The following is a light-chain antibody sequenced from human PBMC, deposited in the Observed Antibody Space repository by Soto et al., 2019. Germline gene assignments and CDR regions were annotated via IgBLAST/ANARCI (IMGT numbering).Light chain of an antibody. CDR1: SSDFGGYNY. CDR3: CSFTRSITRYV. CDR2: DVS. J-gene: IGLJ1*01. V-gene: IGLV2-14*01. Sequence: QSVLTHPASVSGSPGQSIAISCTGTSSDFGGYNYVSWYQQHPGKVPKLIIYDVSNRPSGVSNRFSGSKSGNTASLTISGLQADDEADYYCCSFTRSITRYVFGTGTKVTVL.